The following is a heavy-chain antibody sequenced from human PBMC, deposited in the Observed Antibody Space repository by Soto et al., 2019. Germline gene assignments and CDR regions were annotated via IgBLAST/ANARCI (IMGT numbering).Heavy chain of an antibody. CDR1: GYTFTGYY. Sequence: ASVKVSCKASGYTFTGYYMHWVRQAPGQGLEWMGWINPNSGGTNYAQKFQGRVTMTRDTSISTAYMELSRLRSDDTAVYYCARAHPIVVVPAAIYYYYGMDVWGQGTTGTVS. V-gene: IGHV1-2*02. CDR2: INPNSGGT. D-gene: IGHD2-2*01. CDR3: ARAHPIVVVPAAIYYYYGMDV. J-gene: IGHJ6*02.